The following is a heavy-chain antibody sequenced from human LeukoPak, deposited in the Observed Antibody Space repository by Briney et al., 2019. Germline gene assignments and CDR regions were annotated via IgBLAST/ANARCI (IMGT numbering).Heavy chain of an antibody. V-gene: IGHV4-39*02. CDR3: ARERSRNQHFFY. Sequence: SETLSLTCTVSGGSFSSSSYYWGWIRQPPGKGLEWIGSIFYSGSTYYNPSLKSRVTISVDTSKNQFSLKLSSVTGADTAVYYCARERSRNQHFFYWGQGTLVTVSS. CDR2: IFYSGST. J-gene: IGHJ4*02. D-gene: IGHD1-14*01. CDR1: GGSFSSSSYY.